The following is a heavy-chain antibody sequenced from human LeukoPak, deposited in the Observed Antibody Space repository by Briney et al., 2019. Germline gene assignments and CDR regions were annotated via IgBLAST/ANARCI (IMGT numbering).Heavy chain of an antibody. V-gene: IGHV3-23*01. Sequence: GGSLRLSCAASGFTFSSYSMNWVRQAPGKGLEWVSAISGSGGSTYYADSVKGRFTISRDNSKNTLYLQMNSLRAEDTAVYYCAKASRYYDFWSGYGEGAFDIWGQGTMVTVSS. CDR3: AKASRYYDFWSGYGEGAFDI. CDR2: ISGSGGST. CDR1: GFTFSSYS. D-gene: IGHD3-3*01. J-gene: IGHJ3*02.